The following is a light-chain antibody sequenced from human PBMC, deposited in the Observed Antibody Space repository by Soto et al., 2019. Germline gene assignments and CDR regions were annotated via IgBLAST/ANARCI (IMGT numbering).Light chain of an antibody. J-gene: IGLJ2*01. Sequence: QSVLTQTPSASGTPGQRVNISCSGSSSNIGSNNVNWYQQLPGTAPKLLIYSNNQRPSGVPDRFSGSKSGTSASLAISGLQSEDEADYYCEAWDDSLNGEVFGGGTQLTVL. CDR3: EAWDDSLNGEV. CDR1: SSNIGSNN. CDR2: SNN. V-gene: IGLV1-44*01.